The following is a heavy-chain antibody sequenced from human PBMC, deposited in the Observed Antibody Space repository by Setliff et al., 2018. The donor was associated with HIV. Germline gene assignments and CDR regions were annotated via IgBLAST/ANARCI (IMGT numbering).Heavy chain of an antibody. CDR1: GYTFTGHY. J-gene: IGHJ1*01. CDR2: INPSSGST. CDR3: ARDPAPSSSASYFQH. V-gene: IGHV1-46*01. Sequence: ASVKVSCKASGYTFTGHYMHWVRQAPRQGLEWMGIINPSSGSTTYPQKFQGRVTMTRDTSTSTVYMELSSLRSEDTAVYYCARDPAPSSSASYFQHWGQGTPVTVSS. D-gene: IGHD6-6*01.